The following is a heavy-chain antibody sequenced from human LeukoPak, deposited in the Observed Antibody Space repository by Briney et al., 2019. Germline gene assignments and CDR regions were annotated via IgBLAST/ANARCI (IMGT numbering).Heavy chain of an antibody. D-gene: IGHD3-10*01. CDR1: GGSISSYY. CDR3: ARRGLAYGSGSYYYYYYYMDV. J-gene: IGHJ6*03. CDR2: IYTSGST. V-gene: IGHV4-4*07. Sequence: SETLSLTCTVSGGSISSYYWSWIRQPAGKGLEWIGRIYTSGSTNYNPSLKSRVTISVDTSKNQFSLKLSSVTAADTAVYYCARRGLAYGSGSYYYYYYYMDVWGKGTTVTISS.